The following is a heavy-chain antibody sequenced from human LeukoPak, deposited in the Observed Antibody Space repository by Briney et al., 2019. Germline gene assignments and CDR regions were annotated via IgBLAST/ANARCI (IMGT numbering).Heavy chain of an antibody. V-gene: IGHV3-30*03. CDR2: ISYDGSNK. J-gene: IGHJ4*02. CDR3: ARDKDDYYDSSGYPDY. D-gene: IGHD3-22*01. CDR1: GFTFSSYG. Sequence: PGGSLRLSCAASGFTFSSYGMHWVRQAPGKGLEWVAVISYDGSNKYYADSVKGRFTISRDNAKNSLYLQMNSLRAEDTAVYYCARDKDDYYDSSGYPDYWGQGTLVTVSS.